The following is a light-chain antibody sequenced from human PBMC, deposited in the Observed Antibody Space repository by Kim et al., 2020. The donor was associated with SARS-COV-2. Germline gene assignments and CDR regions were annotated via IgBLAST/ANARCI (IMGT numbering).Light chain of an antibody. Sequence: PGQTARITCSGDAVPKQYDYWYQQKPGQAPVLVIYKDTQMPSGIPERFSGSTSRTTVTLTISGVQAEDEADYYCQSADISGTYVIFGGGTSLTVL. CDR2: KDT. J-gene: IGLJ2*01. V-gene: IGLV3-25*03. CDR1: AVPKQY. CDR3: QSADISGTYVI.